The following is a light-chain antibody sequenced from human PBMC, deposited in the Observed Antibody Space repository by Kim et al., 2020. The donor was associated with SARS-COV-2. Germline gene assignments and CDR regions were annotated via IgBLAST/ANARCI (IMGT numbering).Light chain of an antibody. CDR1: SGSIASNP. Sequence: GKTVTIACTRNSGSIASNPVQWYQQRPRSSPTTVIYENDQRLSGVPDRFSGSIDSSSNSASLTISGLKTEDEADYYCQSFDSTNVVFGGGTKLTVL. J-gene: IGLJ2*01. CDR3: QSFDSTNVV. V-gene: IGLV6-57*01. CDR2: END.